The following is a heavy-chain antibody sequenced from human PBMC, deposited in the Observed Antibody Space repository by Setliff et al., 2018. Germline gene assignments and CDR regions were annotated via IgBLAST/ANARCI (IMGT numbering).Heavy chain of an antibody. Sequence: LSLTCTVSGGSISSSSYYWGWIRQPPGKGLEWVGSIYYSGSTYYNPSLKSRVTISVDTFKNQFSLKLSSVTAADTAVYYCARLGYCSSTSCYTHYYYYYYMDVWGKGTTVTVSS. J-gene: IGHJ6*03. D-gene: IGHD2-2*02. V-gene: IGHV4-39*01. CDR2: IYYSGST. CDR1: GGSISSSSYY. CDR3: ARLGYCSSTSCYTHYYYYYYMDV.